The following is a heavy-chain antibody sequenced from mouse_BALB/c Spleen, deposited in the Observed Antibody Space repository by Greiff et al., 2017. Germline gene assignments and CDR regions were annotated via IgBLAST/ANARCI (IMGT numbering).Heavy chain of an antibody. CDR1: GFTFSSYG. CDR2: ISSGGSYT. Sequence: EVQRVESGGDLVKPGGSLKLSCAASGFTFSSYGMSWVRQTPDKRLEWVATISSGGSYTYYPDSVKGRFTISRDNAKNTLYLQMSSLKSEDTAMYYCARLNSSGHSMDYWGQGTSVTVSS. J-gene: IGHJ4*01. D-gene: IGHD3-1*01. CDR3: ARLNSSGHSMDY. V-gene: IGHV5-6*01.